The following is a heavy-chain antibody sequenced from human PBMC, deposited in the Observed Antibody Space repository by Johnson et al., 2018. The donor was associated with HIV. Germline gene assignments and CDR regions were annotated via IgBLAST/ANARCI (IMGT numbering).Heavy chain of an antibody. CDR1: GFTFSSYA. Sequence: VQLVESGGGVVQPGRSLRLSCAASGFTFSSYAMHWVRQAPGKGLEWVALILYDGSNKYYADSVKGRFTISRDNSKNTLYLQMNSLRAEDTAVYYCARDLAALNAFDIWGQGTMVTVSS. CDR2: ILYDGSNK. J-gene: IGHJ3*02. D-gene: IGHD2-15*01. V-gene: IGHV3-30-3*01. CDR3: ARDLAALNAFDI.